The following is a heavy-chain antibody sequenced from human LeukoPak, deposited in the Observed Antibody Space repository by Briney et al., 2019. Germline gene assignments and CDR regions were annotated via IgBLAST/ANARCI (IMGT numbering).Heavy chain of an antibody. V-gene: IGHV1-8*03. Sequence: ASVKVSCKASGYTFTSYDINWVRQATGQGLEWMGWMNPNSGNTGYAQKFQGRVTITRNTSISTAYMELSRLRSEDTAVYYCARAIRRYCSSTSCSASPLYYYYMDVWGKGTTVTVSS. CDR3: ARAIRRYCSSTSCSASPLYYYYMDV. J-gene: IGHJ6*03. D-gene: IGHD2-2*01. CDR1: GYTFTSYD. CDR2: MNPNSGNT.